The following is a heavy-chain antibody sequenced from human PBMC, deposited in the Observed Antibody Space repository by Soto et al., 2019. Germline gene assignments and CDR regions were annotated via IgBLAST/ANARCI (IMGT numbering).Heavy chain of an antibody. CDR2: ISWSGTNI. D-gene: IGHD6-13*01. CDR3: AKGGSAALISADGTGNWFDT. V-gene: IGHV3-9*01. CDR1: GFTFDDYA. J-gene: IGHJ5*02. Sequence: EVHLVESGGGLVQPGRSLKLSCVASGFTFDDYAMYWVRQAPGKGPEWVSGISWSGTNIAYADSVKGRFTISRDNAKNTMYLQMNSLRADDTALYYCAKGGSAALISADGTGNWFDTWGQGSLVTVSS.